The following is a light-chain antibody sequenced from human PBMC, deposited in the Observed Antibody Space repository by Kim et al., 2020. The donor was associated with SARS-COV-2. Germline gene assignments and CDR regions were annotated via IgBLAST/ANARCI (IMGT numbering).Light chain of an antibody. J-gene: IGKJ3*01. CDR1: QILRNN. Sequence: DIVMTQSPATLSVSPGERATLSCRASQILRNNLAWYQQKPGQVLRLLIYGASIRATDIPARFSGSGSGTEYTLTIDSLQSDDFAVYYCQHYNNWPFTFGPGTKVDI. V-gene: IGKV3-15*01. CDR2: GAS. CDR3: QHYNNWPFT.